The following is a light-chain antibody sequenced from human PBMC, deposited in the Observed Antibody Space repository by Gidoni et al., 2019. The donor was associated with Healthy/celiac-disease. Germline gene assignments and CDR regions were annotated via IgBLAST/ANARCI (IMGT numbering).Light chain of an antibody. CDR1: QDISDY. J-gene: IGKJ3*01. Sequence: DSQITQSLSSLSASVGDRVTITCLASQDISDYINWYQQKPGKAPKLLIYDASNLETGDPPRFRGSGSGTDFTFTISSMQPEDIATYYCQQYDNLPLFTFGPGTKVDIK. V-gene: IGKV1-33*01. CDR3: QQYDNLPLFT. CDR2: DAS.